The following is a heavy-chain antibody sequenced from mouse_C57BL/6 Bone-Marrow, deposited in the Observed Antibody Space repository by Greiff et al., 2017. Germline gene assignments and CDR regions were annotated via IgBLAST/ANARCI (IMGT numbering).Heavy chain of an antibody. J-gene: IGHJ4*01. V-gene: IGHV10-1*01. Sequence: EVQLVESGGGLVQPKGSLKLSCAASGFSFNTYAMNWVRQAPGKGLEWVARIRSKSNNYATYYADSVKDRFTISRDDSESMLYLQMNNLKTEDTAMYYCRRGFFYAMDYWGQGTSVTVSS. CDR2: IRSKSNNYAT. D-gene: IGHD3-1*01. CDR1: GFSFNTYA. CDR3: RRGFFYAMDY.